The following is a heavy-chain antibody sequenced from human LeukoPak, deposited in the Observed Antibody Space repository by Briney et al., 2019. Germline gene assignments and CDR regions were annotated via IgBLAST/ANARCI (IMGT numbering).Heavy chain of an antibody. V-gene: IGHV3-7*01. D-gene: IGHD5-24*01. CDR2: IKQDGTEK. CDR1: GFTFSNYW. Sequence: GGSLRLSCAASGFTFSNYWMHWVRQAPGKGLEWVANIKQDGTEKYYVDSVKGRFTISRDDAKNSLYLQMNSLRAEDTAVYYCARDSVVGRDGYNYGFDYWGQGTLVTVSS. J-gene: IGHJ4*02. CDR3: ARDSVVGRDGYNYGFDY.